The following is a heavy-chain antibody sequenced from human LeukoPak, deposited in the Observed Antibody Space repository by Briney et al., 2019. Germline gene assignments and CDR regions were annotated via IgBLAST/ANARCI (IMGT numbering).Heavy chain of an antibody. CDR1: GGSISSYY. CDR3: ARVTGYVIEDNFDY. Sequence: PSETLSLTCTVSGGSISSYYWSWIRQPPGKALEWIGYIYYSGSTNYNPSLKSRVTISVDTSKNQFSLKLRSVTAADTAVYYCARVTGYVIEDNFDYWGQGTLVTVSS. CDR2: IYYSGST. J-gene: IGHJ4*02. D-gene: IGHD2-15*01. V-gene: IGHV4-59*01.